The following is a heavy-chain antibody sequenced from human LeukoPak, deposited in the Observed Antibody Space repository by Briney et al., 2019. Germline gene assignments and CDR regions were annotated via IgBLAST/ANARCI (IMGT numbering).Heavy chain of an antibody. V-gene: IGHV1-18*01. CDR3: AREGSGGSRPSYHFYMDV. J-gene: IGHJ6*03. Sequence: ASVKVSCKASGYTFRSHIITWVRQAPGQGLEWVGWINTYSNDTNYAQKIQGRVTLTTDTSTGTAYMELRSLRSDDTAVYYCAREGSGGSRPSYHFYMDVWGKGTRVTVSS. CDR2: INTYSNDT. CDR1: GYTFRSHI. D-gene: IGHD3-10*01.